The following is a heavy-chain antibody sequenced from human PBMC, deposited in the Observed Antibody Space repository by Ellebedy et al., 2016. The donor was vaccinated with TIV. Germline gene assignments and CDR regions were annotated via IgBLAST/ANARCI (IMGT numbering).Heavy chain of an antibody. J-gene: IGHJ4*02. D-gene: IGHD5-18*01. Sequence: GGSLKISCRGSGYKLTNYWIGWVRQMPGKGLEWIGIIYPGDSNTMYSPSFQGQVTISADKSVSTAYLQWTSLKASDTALYFCASNYGYGVPVDFWGQGTLVIVSS. CDR3: ASNYGYGVPVDF. CDR1: GYKLTNYW. V-gene: IGHV5-51*01. CDR2: IYPGDSNT.